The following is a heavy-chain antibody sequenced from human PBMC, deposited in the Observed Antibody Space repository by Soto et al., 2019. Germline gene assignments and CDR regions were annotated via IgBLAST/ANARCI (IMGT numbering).Heavy chain of an antibody. CDR1: GYTFTGYH. V-gene: IGHV1-2*02. CDR2: INPNSGGT. Sequence: GASVKVSCKASGYTFTGYHMHWVRQAPGQGLEWMGWINPNSGGTNYAQKFQGRVTMTRDTSISTAYMEVSRLRSDDTAVYYCARDRVFYDSVFYDIANDVFDVGGKGKRVT. J-gene: IGHJ3*01. CDR3: ARDRVFYDSVFYDIANDVFDV. D-gene: IGHD3-22*01.